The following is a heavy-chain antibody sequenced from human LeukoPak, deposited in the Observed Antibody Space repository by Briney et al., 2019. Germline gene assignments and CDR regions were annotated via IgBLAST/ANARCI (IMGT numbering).Heavy chain of an antibody. Sequence: SETPSLTCAVYGGALSGYYWSWIRQSPGKGLEWIGEINRGGITKYNPSLKSRVTISLGTSYNQFSLKLTSVTAADTAMYYCARSEDCGSSSCYWFDPWGQGTLVTVSS. V-gene: IGHV4-34*01. D-gene: IGHD2-2*01. CDR2: INRGGIT. J-gene: IGHJ5*02. CDR1: GGALSGYY. CDR3: ARSEDCGSSSCYWFDP.